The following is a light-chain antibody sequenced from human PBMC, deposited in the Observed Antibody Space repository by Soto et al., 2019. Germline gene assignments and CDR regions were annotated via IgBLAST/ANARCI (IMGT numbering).Light chain of an antibody. V-gene: IGKV3-11*01. CDR1: QSVDSY. CDR2: DAS. Sequence: EIVLTQSPASLSLSPVERATLSCRASQSVDSYLAWYKQKPGQAPRLLIYDASNRATGIPARFSGSGSGTDFTLTISSLEPEDFEVYYCQQRSNWPITFGQGTRLEIK. CDR3: QQRSNWPIT. J-gene: IGKJ5*01.